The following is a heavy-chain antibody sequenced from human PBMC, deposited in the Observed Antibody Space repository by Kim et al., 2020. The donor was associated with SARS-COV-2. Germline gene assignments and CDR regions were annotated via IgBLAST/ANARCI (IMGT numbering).Heavy chain of an antibody. Sequence: GGSLRLSCAASGFTFSSYAMSWVRQAPGKGLEWVSAISGSGGSTYYADSVKGRFTISRDNSKNTLYLQMNSLRAEDTAVYYCAKMIICSGGSCYTTPPDYWGQGTLVTVSS. CDR1: GFTFSSYA. J-gene: IGHJ4*02. CDR2: ISGSGGST. CDR3: AKMIICSGGSCYTTPPDY. V-gene: IGHV3-23*01. D-gene: IGHD2-15*01.